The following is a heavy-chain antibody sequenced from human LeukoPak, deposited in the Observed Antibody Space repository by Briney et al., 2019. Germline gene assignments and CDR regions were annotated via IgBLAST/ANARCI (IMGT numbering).Heavy chain of an antibody. CDR1: GGSISSSSYY. CDR3: ARGVVVVPAAINWFDP. V-gene: IGHV4-39*01. D-gene: IGHD2-2*01. Sequence: PSETLSLTCTVSGGSISSSSYYWGWIRQSPGKGLEWIGSIYYSGSTYYNPSLKSRVTISVDTSKNQFSLKLSSVTAADTAVYYCARGVVVVPAAINWFDPWGQGTLVTVSS. CDR2: IYYSGST. J-gene: IGHJ5*02.